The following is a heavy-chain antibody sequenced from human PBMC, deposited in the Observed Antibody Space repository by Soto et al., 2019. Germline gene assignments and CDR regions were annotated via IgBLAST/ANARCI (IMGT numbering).Heavy chain of an antibody. CDR3: ATTANDYGDNDAFDI. D-gene: IGHD4-17*01. CDR2: IIPILGIA. Sequence: QVQLVQSGAEVKKPGSSVKVSCKASGGTFSSYTISWVRQAPGQGLEWMGRIIPILGIANYAQKFQGRVTITADKSTSTAYMELSSLRSEDTAVYYCATTANDYGDNDAFDIWGQGTMVTVSS. J-gene: IGHJ3*02. CDR1: GGTFSSYT. V-gene: IGHV1-69*02.